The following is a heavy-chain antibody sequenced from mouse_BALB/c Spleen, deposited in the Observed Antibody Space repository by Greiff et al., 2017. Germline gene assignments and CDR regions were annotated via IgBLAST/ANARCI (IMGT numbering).Heavy chain of an antibody. V-gene: IGHV5-4*02. CDR3: ARQGIPYAMDY. J-gene: IGHJ4*01. CDR2: ISDGGSYT. Sequence: DVHLVESGGGLVKPGGSLKLSCAASGFTFSDYYMYWVRQTPEKRLEWVATISDGGSYTYYPDSVKGRFTISRDNAKNNLYLQMSSLKSEDTAMYYCARQGIPYAMDYWGQGTSVTVSS. D-gene: IGHD2-14*01. CDR1: GFTFSDYY.